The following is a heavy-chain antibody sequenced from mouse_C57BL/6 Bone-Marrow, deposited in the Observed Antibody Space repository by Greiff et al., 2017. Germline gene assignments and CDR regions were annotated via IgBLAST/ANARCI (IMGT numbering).Heavy chain of an antibody. D-gene: IGHD3-2*02. CDR3: ARNRYSSGYYAMDY. CDR2: INPNNGGT. J-gene: IGHJ4*01. V-gene: IGHV1-18*01. CDR1: GYTFTDYN. Sequence: VQLQQSGPELVKPGASVKIPCKASGYTFTDYNMDWVKQSHGKSLEWIGDINPNNGGTIYNQKFKGKATLTVDKSSSTAYMELRSLTSEDTAVYYCARNRYSSGYYAMDYWGQGTSVTVSS.